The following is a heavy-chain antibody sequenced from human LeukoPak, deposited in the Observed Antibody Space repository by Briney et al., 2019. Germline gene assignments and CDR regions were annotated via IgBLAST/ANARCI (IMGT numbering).Heavy chain of an antibody. CDR2: ISSSSSYI. Sequence: GGSLRLSCAASGFTFSSYSMNWVRQAPGKGLEWVSSISSSSSYIYYADSVKGRFTISRDNAKNSLYLQMNSLRAEDTAVYYCARFIDYYDSSGYYFEYYYGMDVRGQGTTVTVSS. J-gene: IGHJ6*02. D-gene: IGHD3-22*01. CDR3: ARFIDYYDSSGYYFEYYYGMDV. V-gene: IGHV3-21*01. CDR1: GFTFSSYS.